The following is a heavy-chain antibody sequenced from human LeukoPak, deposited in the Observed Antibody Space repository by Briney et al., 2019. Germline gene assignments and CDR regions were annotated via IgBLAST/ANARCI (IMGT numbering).Heavy chain of an antibody. CDR3: ARDRMVLGVPFDP. J-gene: IGHJ5*02. Sequence: ASVKVSFKASGYTFTSFTINWMRQPPGQGLEWVGWINVHNGNTKYAHKLKGRVTMTTDTSTSTAYMELRSLRSDDTAVDYCARDRMVLGVPFDPWGQGTLVTVSS. V-gene: IGHV1-18*01. CDR2: INVHNGNT. D-gene: IGHD3-10*01. CDR1: GYTFTSFT.